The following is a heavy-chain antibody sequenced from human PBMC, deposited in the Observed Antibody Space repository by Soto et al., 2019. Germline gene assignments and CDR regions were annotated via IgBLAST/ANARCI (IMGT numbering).Heavy chain of an antibody. J-gene: IGHJ6*02. CDR3: AREGYDILTGYYDYYYYGMDV. D-gene: IGHD3-9*01. Sequence: GASVKVSCKASGYTFTSYDINWVRQAPGQRLEWMGWINAGNGNTKYSQKFQGRVTITRDTSASTAYMELSSLRSEDTAVYYCAREGYDILTGYYDYYYYGMDVWGQGTTVTVSS. CDR2: INAGNGNT. CDR1: GYTFTSYD. V-gene: IGHV1-3*01.